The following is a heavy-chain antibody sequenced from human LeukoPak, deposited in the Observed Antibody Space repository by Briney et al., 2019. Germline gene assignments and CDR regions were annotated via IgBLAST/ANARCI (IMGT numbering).Heavy chain of an antibody. CDR3: AELGITMIGGV. J-gene: IGHJ6*04. CDR1: GFAFSSYE. Sequence: GGSLRLSCAASGFAFSSYEMNWVRQAPGKGLEWVSYISSSGSTIYYADSVKGRFTISRDNAKNSLYLQMNSLRAEDTAVYYYAELGITMIGGVWGKGTTVTISS. V-gene: IGHV3-48*03. D-gene: IGHD3-10*02. CDR2: ISSSGSTI.